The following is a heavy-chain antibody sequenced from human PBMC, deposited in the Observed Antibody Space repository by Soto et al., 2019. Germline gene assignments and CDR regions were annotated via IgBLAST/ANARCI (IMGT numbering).Heavy chain of an antibody. Sequence: GGSLRLSCAASGFTFSSYAMHWVRQAPGKGLEWVAVISYDGSNKYYADSVKGRFTISRDNSKNTLYLQMNSLRAEDTAVYYCARDLWFGAPTGTARNYYYGMDVWGQGTTVTVSS. J-gene: IGHJ6*02. CDR2: ISYDGSNK. D-gene: IGHD3-10*01. V-gene: IGHV3-30-3*01. CDR1: GFTFSSYA. CDR3: ARDLWFGAPTGTARNYYYGMDV.